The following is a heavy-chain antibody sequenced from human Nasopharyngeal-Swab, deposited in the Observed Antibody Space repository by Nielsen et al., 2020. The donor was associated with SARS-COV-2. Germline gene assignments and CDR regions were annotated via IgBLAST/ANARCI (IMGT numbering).Heavy chain of an antibody. D-gene: IGHD6-19*01. CDR3: ARIAVAGHNWFDP. J-gene: IGHJ5*02. CDR2: INYRCKWYN. V-gene: IGHV6-1*01. Sequence: WIRQSPWKGLEWLGRINYRCKWYNDYAVSVKSRITINPDTSNNQFSLQLSSLTPEDTAVYYCARIAVAGHNWFDPWGQGTLVTVSS.